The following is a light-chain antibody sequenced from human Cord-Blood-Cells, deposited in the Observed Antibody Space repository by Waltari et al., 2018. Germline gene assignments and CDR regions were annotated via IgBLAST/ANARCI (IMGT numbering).Light chain of an antibody. Sequence: QSALTQPASVSGSPGQSITISCTGTSSDVGGYNYVSWYQQHPGKAPKLMIYDVSNRPSGVSNRFSGSTSGNTASLTISGLQAEDEADYYCSSYTSSSTLVCGGGTKLTVL. V-gene: IGLV2-14*01. CDR3: SSYTSSSTLV. J-gene: IGLJ2*01. CDR1: SSDVGGYNY. CDR2: DVS.